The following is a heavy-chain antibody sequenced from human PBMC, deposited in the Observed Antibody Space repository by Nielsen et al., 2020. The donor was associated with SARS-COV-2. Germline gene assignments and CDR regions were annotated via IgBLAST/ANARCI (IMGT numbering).Heavy chain of an antibody. Sequence: ASVKVSCKASGYTFTSYYMHWVRQAPGQGLEWMGIINPSGGSTSYAQKFQGRVTMTRDTSTSTVYMELSSLRSEDTAVYYCARDLEMATPYYFSYYMDVWGQGTTVTVSS. CDR2: INPSGGST. CDR3: ARDLEMATPYYFSYYMDV. J-gene: IGHJ6*03. CDR1: GYTFTSYY. V-gene: IGHV1-46*01. D-gene: IGHD5-24*01.